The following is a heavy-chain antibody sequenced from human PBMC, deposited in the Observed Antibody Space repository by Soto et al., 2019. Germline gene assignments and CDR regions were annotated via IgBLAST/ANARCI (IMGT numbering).Heavy chain of an antibody. CDR3: AGVVWFRGMDA. D-gene: IGHD3-16*01. CDR2: TYYRSKWIH. J-gene: IGHJ6*02. CDR1: GDSVSSSSAA. Sequence: LSLTCDISGDSVSSSSAAWNWIRQSPSRGLEWLGRTYYRSKWIHEYTVSMESRLTINPDTSKNQFSLHIYSVTPEDTAVYYCAGVVWFRGMDAWGQGTPVTVSS. V-gene: IGHV6-1*01.